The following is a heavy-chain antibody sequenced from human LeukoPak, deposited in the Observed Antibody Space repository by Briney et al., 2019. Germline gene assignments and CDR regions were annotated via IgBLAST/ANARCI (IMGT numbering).Heavy chain of an antibody. J-gene: IGHJ6*03. CDR2: IKSKTDGGTT. CDR3: TTLGIAVAEDYYYYMDV. D-gene: IGHD6-19*01. CDR1: GFTFSNAW. Sequence: GGSLRLSCAASGFTFSNAWMSWVRQAPGKGLEWVGRIKSKTDGGTTDYAAPVKGRFTISRDDSKTTLYLQMNSLKTEDTAVYYCTTLGIAVAEDYYYYMDVWGKGTTVTVSS. V-gene: IGHV3-15*01.